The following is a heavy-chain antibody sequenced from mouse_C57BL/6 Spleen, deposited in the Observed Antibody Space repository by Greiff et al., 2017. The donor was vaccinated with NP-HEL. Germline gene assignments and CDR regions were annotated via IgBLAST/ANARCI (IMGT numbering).Heavy chain of an antibody. J-gene: IGHJ1*03. CDR2: IDPNSGGT. CDR3: ASEGYFDV. V-gene: IGHV1-72*01. CDR1: GYTFTSYW. Sequence: QVHVKQSGAELVKPGASVKLSCKASGYTFTSYWMHWVKQRPGRGLEWIGRIDPNSGGTKYNEKFKSKATLTVDKPSSTAYMQISSLTSEDSAVYYGASEGYFDVWGKGTTVTVSS.